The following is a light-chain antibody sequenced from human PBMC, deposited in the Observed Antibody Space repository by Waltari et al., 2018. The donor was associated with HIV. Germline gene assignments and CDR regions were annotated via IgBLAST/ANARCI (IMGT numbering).Light chain of an antibody. V-gene: IGLV1-44*01. CDR1: SSNIGSNT. J-gene: IGLJ2*01. CDR3: AAWDDSLNGVV. CDR2: SNN. Sequence: QSVLTQPPSASGTPGQRVTISCSGSSSNIGSNTVNWYQQLPGTAPKLLIYSNNQRPSGVPGRFPGSKSGTAAALAISGLQSEDEADYYCAAWDDSLNGVVFGGGTKLTVL.